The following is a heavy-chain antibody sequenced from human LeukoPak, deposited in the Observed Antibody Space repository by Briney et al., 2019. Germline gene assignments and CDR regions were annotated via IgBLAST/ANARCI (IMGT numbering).Heavy chain of an antibody. V-gene: IGHV3-30*04. D-gene: IGHD3-10*01. CDR1: GFTFSSYA. J-gene: IGHJ6*03. CDR2: ISYDGSNK. Sequence: GGSLRLSCAASGFTFSSYAMHWVRQAPGKGLEWVAVISYDGSNKYYADSVKGRFTISRDNSKNTLYLQMNSLRAEDTAVYYCAKSGSYGSGSYYNVAIYYYYYYMEVWGKGTTVTISS. CDR3: AKSGSYGSGSYYNVAIYYYYYYMEV.